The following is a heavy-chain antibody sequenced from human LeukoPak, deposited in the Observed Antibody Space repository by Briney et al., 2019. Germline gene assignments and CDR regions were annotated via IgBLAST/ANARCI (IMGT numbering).Heavy chain of an antibody. CDR1: DDSITMYY. CDR2: IYTSGSP. D-gene: IGHD6-13*01. J-gene: IGHJ2*01. Sequence: SETLSLTCSVSDDSITMYYWSWIRQPAGKGLEWIGRIYTSGSPNYNPFLKTRVTMSVDTSKNRFSLKLSSVTAADTAVYYCTRVSSSWYQDWYFDLWGRGTLVTVSS. V-gene: IGHV4-4*07. CDR3: TRVSSSWYQDWYFDL.